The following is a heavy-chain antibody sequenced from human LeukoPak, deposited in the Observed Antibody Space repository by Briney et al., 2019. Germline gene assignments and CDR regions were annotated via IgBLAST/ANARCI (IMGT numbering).Heavy chain of an antibody. J-gene: IGHJ4*02. D-gene: IGHD2-21*02. Sequence: GGSLRLSCAASGFTFSDYYMSWIRQAPGKGLEWVSYISSSGSTIYYADSVKGRFTISRDNAKNSLYLQMNSLRAEDTAVYYCATSPGAYCGGDCYPYYFDYWGQGTLVTVSS. V-gene: IGHV3-11*04. CDR1: GFTFSDYY. CDR3: ATSPGAYCGGDCYPYYFDY. CDR2: ISSSGSTI.